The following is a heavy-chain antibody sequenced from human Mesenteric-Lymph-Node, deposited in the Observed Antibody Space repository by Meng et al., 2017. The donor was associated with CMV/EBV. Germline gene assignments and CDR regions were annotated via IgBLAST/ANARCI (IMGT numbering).Heavy chain of an antibody. CDR3: ARSVGVH. J-gene: IGHJ4*02. CDR1: GYISGFY. Sequence: QVQLVQSGAEVKKPGASVKVSCKASGYISGFYIHWVRQAPGQGLEWMGRINPNSGDTNYAQKFQGRVTLTRDTSISTAYMEMSRLRSDDTAMYYCARSVGVHWGQGTLVTVSS. V-gene: IGHV1-2*06. CDR2: INPNSGDT. D-gene: IGHD2-8*01.